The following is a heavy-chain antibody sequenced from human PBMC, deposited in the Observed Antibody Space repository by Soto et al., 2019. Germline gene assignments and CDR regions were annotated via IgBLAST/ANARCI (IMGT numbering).Heavy chain of an antibody. CDR1: GLTVSTNS. V-gene: IGHV3-66*01. J-gene: IGHJ4*02. Sequence: GGSLRLSCVVSGLTVSTNSMNWVRQAPGKGLEWVSIIYSGGGTYYADSVKGRFTISRDTSRNTLYLQMSSLRVEDTAVYYCARDTPLFSFGYQRGNYFDYWGQGALVTVSS. D-gene: IGHD3-22*01. CDR3: ARDTPLFSFGYQRGNYFDY. CDR2: IYSGGGT.